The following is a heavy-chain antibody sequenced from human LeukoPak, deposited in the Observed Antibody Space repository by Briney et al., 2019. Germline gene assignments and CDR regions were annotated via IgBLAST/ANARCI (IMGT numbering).Heavy chain of an antibody. Sequence: GGSLRLSCAASGFTFSDYYVSWIRQAPGKGLEWVANIKQDGSEKYYVDSVKGRFTISRDNAKNSLYLQMNSLRAEDTAVYYCARDVVTAMVPSSTDYYYYMDVWGKGTTVTVSS. CDR1: GFTFSDYY. CDR3: ARDVVTAMVPSSTDYYYYMDV. J-gene: IGHJ6*03. D-gene: IGHD5-18*01. CDR2: IKQDGSEK. V-gene: IGHV3-7*01.